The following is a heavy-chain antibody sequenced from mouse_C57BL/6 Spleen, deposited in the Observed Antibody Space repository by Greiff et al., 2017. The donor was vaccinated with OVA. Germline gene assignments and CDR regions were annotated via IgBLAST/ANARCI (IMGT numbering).Heavy chain of an antibody. V-gene: IGHV1-26*01. CDR3: ASYSNYGGFAD. CDR1: GYTFTDYY. CDR2: INPNNGGT. D-gene: IGHD2-5*01. Sequence: EVQLQQSGPELVKPGASVKISCKASGYTFTDYYMNWVKQSHGKSLEWIGDINPNNGGTSYNQKFKGKATLTVDKSSSTAYMELRSLTSEDSAVYYCASYSNYGGFADWGQGTLVTVSA. J-gene: IGHJ3*01.